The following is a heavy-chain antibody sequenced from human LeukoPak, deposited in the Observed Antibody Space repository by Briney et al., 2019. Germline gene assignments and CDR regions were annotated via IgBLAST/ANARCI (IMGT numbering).Heavy chain of an antibody. CDR1: GFTFDDFT. CDR3: AKDDQTYCSATSCYGGAFDS. CDR2: ISWNGGSI. D-gene: IGHD2-2*01. V-gene: IGHV3-43*01. Sequence: GGSLRLSCAASGFTFDDFTMHWVRQVPGKGLEWVALISWNGGSIFYADSVKGRFRISRDNSKNSLHLQMSNLTTADTALYYCAKDDQTYCSATSCYGGAFDSWGQGTLVSVSS. J-gene: IGHJ4*02.